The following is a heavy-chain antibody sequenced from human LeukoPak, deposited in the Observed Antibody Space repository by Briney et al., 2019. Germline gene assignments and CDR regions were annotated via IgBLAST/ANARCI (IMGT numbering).Heavy chain of an antibody. Sequence: SETLSLTCTVSGGSISGYYWSWIRQPPGEGLEWIGYIYNSGNTNYNPSLKSRVTISVDTSKNQFSLKLSSVTAADTAVYYCARLPTITFFDYWGQGTLVTVSS. V-gene: IGHV4-59*08. J-gene: IGHJ4*02. CDR3: ARLPTITFFDY. CDR1: GGSISGYY. CDR2: IYNSGNT. D-gene: IGHD5-12*01.